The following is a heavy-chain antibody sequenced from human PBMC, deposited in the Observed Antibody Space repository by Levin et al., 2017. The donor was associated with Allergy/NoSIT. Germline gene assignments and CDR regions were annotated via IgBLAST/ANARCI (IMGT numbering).Heavy chain of an antibody. Sequence: ETLSLTCAASGFTFSSYAMSWVRQAPGKGLEWVSAISGSGGSTYYADSVKGRFTISRDNSKNTLYLQMNSLRAEDTAVYYCAKDIDYSNYWDRWGQGTLVTVSS. V-gene: IGHV3-23*01. CDR2: ISGSGGST. J-gene: IGHJ5*02. D-gene: IGHD4-11*01. CDR3: AKDIDYSNYWDR. CDR1: GFTFSSYA.